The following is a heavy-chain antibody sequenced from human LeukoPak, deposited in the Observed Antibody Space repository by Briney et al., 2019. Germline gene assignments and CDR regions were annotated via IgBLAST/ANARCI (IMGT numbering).Heavy chain of an antibody. V-gene: IGHV4-61*01. J-gene: IGHJ4*02. CDR1: GGSVSSGSYY. D-gene: IGHD6-13*01. CDR3: ARDEYSRSWPQFDY. Sequence: PSETLSLTCTVSGGSVSSGSYYWSWIRQPPGKGLEWIGYIYYSGSTTYNPSLKSRVTISVDTSKNQFSLKLSSVTAADTAVYYCARDEYSRSWPQFDYWGQGTLVTVSS. CDR2: IYYSGST.